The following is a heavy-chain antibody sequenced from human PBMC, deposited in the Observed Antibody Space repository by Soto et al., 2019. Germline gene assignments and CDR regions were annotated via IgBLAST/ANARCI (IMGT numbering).Heavy chain of an antibody. CDR1: GGSFSRYH. V-gene: IGHV4-34*01. J-gene: IGHJ4*02. CDR3: ARGYGEEWATSDF. Sequence: QVQLQQWGAGLLKPSETLSLTCTVYGGSFSRYHWNWIRQAPGKGLEWIGEIHHDGGTNYSPSLEGRVTISVDTSKNEFSLKLSSVTAADTGVYYCARGYGEEWATSDFWGQGTLVTVSS. CDR2: IHHDGGT. D-gene: IGHD3-10*01.